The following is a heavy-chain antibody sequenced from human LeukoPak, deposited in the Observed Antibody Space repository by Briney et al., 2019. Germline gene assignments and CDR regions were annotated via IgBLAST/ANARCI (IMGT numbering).Heavy chain of an antibody. Sequence: SETLSLTCSVSGGSISGYYWSWIRQPPGEGLEWIGYVYYSGTTDYNPSLKSRVTISIDASKNQLSLKLTSVTAADTAVYYCARHGGGSNSGFYSDYWGQGALVTVSS. CDR3: ARHGGGSNSGFYSDY. V-gene: IGHV4-59*08. CDR1: GGSISGYY. CDR2: VYYSGTT. D-gene: IGHD3-16*01. J-gene: IGHJ4*02.